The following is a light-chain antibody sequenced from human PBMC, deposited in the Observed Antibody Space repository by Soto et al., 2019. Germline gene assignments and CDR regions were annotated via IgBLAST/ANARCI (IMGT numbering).Light chain of an antibody. Sequence: DVVMTQSPLSLPVTLGQPASISCRSRQSLVHGDGNTYLSGFQQRPGQSPRRLIYKVSNRDSGVPDSFSGSGSVTDFTLKISRVEAEDIGVYDGMQGTHWHLWTFGQGTKVEIK. CDR1: QSLVHGDGNTY. V-gene: IGKV2-30*02. CDR3: MQGTHWHLWT. CDR2: KVS. J-gene: IGKJ1*01.